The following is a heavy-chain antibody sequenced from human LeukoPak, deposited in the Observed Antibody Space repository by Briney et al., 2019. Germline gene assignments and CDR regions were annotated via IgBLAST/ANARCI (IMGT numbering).Heavy chain of an antibody. CDR2: ISSSSSYI. CDR1: GFTFSSYT. V-gene: IGHV3-21*01. J-gene: IGHJ4*02. D-gene: IGHD3-22*01. Sequence: GGSLRLSCAVSGFTFSSYTMNWVRQAPGKGLEWVSPISSSSSYIYYAGSVKGRFTISRDNAKNSLYLQMNSLRAEDTAVYYCARVPENTPNYFDSRGALDYWGQGTLVTVSS. CDR3: ARVPENTPNYFDSRGALDY.